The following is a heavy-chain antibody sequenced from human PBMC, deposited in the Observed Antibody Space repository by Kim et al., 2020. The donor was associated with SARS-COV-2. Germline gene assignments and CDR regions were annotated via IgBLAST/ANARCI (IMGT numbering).Heavy chain of an antibody. CDR1: GFTFSTSE. Sequence: GGSLRLSCTASGFTFSTSEMNWVRQAPGKVLEWVAIISYDGSNKYYADSVKGRSTISRDNSKNTLYLQMHSLRGEDTAVYYCARDFGGGSNSWGEGTL. J-gene: IGHJ4*02. CDR3: ARDFGGGSNS. CDR2: ISYDGSNK. D-gene: IGHD1-26*01. V-gene: IGHV3-30*04.